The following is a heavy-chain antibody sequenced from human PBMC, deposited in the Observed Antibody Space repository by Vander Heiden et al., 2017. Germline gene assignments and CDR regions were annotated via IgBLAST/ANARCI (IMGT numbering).Heavy chain of an antibody. D-gene: IGHD1-26*01. Sequence: EVQLVESGGGLVQPGGSLRLSCAASGFTFSTYSMNWVRQAPGKGLEWVSYISSSSSTIYYADSVKGRFTISRDNAKNSLYLQMNSLRDEDTAVYYCARDCGIVGATLSYYYGMDVWGQGTTVTVSS. V-gene: IGHV3-48*02. J-gene: IGHJ6*02. CDR2: ISSSSSTI. CDR1: GFTFSTYS. CDR3: ARDCGIVGATLSYYYGMDV.